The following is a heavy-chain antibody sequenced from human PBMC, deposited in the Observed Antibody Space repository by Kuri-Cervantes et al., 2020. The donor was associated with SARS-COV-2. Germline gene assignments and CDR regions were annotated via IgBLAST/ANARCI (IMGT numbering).Heavy chain of an antibody. CDR3: ARERGIAAAGTNYFDY. J-gene: IGHJ4*02. CDR1: GGSISSYY. V-gene: IGHV4-4*07. CDR2: IYTSGST. D-gene: IGHD6-13*01. Sequence: SETLSLTCTVSGGSISSYYWSWIRQPAGKGLEWIGRIYTSGSTNYNPSLKSRVTMSVYTSKNQFSLKLSSVTAADTAVYYCARERGIAAAGTNYFDYWGQGTLVTVSS.